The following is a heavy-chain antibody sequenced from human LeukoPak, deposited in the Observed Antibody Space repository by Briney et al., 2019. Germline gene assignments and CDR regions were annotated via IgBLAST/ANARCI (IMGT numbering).Heavy chain of an antibody. V-gene: IGHV1-2*02. Sequence: ASVKVSCKASGYTFTGYYIHWVRQAPGHGLEWMGWISPDNGDTHYAQKFQGRVTMTRDTFISTVYMELSRLRNDDTAVYYCSRRMAVAATFDYWGQGTLVTVSS. D-gene: IGHD6-19*01. CDR3: SRRMAVAATFDY. CDR2: ISPDNGDT. CDR1: GYTFTGYY. J-gene: IGHJ4*02.